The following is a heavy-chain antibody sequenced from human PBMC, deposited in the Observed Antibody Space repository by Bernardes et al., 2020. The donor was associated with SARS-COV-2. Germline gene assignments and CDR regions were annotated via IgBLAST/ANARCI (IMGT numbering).Heavy chain of an antibody. J-gene: IGHJ5*02. V-gene: IGHV4-39*01. CDR1: GGSISSSSYY. CDR3: ARHHPGFLEWTNWFDP. D-gene: IGHD3-3*01. Sequence: SETRSLPCTVSGGSISSSSYYWGWIRQPPGKGLEWIGSIYYSGSTYYNPSLKSRVTISVDTSKNQFSLKLSSVTAADTAVYYCARHHPGFLEWTNWFDPWGQETLVTVSS. CDR2: IYYSGST.